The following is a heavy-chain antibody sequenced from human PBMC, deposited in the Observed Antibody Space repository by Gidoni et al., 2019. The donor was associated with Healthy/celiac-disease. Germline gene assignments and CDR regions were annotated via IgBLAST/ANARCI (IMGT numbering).Heavy chain of an antibody. Sequence: QVQLGQSGAEVKKPGSSVKVSCKASGGTFSSYAISWVRQAPGQGLEWMGGIIPIFGTANYAQKFQGRVTITADESTSTAYMELSSLRSEDTAVYYCARGRDLIAVAGTPYYYYYGMDVWGQGTTVTVSS. CDR1: GGTFSSYA. V-gene: IGHV1-69*01. D-gene: IGHD6-19*01. CDR3: ARGRDLIAVAGTPYYYYYGMDV. J-gene: IGHJ6*02. CDR2: IIPIFGTA.